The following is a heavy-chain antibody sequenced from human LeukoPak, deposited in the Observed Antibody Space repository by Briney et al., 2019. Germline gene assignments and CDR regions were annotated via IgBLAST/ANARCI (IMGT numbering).Heavy chain of an antibody. CDR3: VKEGEGHSYNPKTGPPT. Sequence: PGGSVRLLCGASGFTFRSYSMSGVRQGPGKGSEGVSGISDDSCSTYYTDSLQGRFTNCRDNSKSTVYLQMNNLGDDDTAVYYCVKEGEGHSYNPKTGPPTWGQGTLVTVSS. CDR1: GFTFRSYS. V-gene: IGHV3-23*01. CDR2: ISDDSCST. D-gene: IGHD3-9*01. J-gene: IGHJ5*02.